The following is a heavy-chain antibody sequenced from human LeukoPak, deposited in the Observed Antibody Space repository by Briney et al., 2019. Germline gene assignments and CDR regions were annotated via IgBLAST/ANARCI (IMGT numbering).Heavy chain of an antibody. Sequence: GGSLRLSCAASGFTFSNYGMHWVRQAPGKGLEWMAVISYNGSKIHYSDSVKGRFTISRDNSKNTLYLQMNSLRAEDTAVYYCARRAGAYSHPYDYWGQGTLVTVSS. J-gene: IGHJ4*02. CDR2: ISYNGSKI. CDR3: ARRAGAYSHPYDY. D-gene: IGHD4/OR15-4a*01. V-gene: IGHV3-30*03. CDR1: GFTFSNYG.